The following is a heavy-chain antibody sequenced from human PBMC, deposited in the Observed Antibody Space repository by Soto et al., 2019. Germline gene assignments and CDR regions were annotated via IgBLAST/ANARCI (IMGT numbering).Heavy chain of an antibody. J-gene: IGHJ4*02. CDR3: AHSSIWGSYRSPFHS. CDR1: GFSLNITGMG. V-gene: IGHV2-5*02. Sequence: QITLKESGPTLVKPTQTLTLTCAFSGFSLNITGMGVGWIRQPPGKALEWLALIYWDDDRRNSPSLKSRLTISRATSKDQVVPTMTYMDPVDTATYFCAHSSIWGSYRSPFHSWGQGTLVTVSS. D-gene: IGHD3-16*02. CDR2: IYWDDDR.